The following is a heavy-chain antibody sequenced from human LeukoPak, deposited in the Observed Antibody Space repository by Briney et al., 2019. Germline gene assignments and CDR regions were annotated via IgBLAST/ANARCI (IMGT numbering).Heavy chain of an antibody. CDR2: IYTSGST. D-gene: IGHD3-3*01. J-gene: IGHJ4*02. Sequence: SSETLSLTCTVSGGSISSGSYYWSWVRQPAGKGLELIGRIYTSGSTNYNPSLKSRVTISVDTSKNQFSLKLSSVTAADTAVYYCARGPYYDFWSGYPYFDYWGQGTLVTVSS. CDR3: ARGPYYDFWSGYPYFDY. V-gene: IGHV4-61*02. CDR1: GGSISSGSYY.